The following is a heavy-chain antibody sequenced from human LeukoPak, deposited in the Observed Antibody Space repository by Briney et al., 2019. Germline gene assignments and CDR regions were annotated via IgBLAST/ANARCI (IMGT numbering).Heavy chain of an antibody. CDR3: ARGGSSSWYPNFDY. V-gene: IGHV3-23*01. CDR1: GFTFSSYA. D-gene: IGHD6-13*01. Sequence: GGSLRLSCAASGFTFSSYAMTAVRQAPGKGLEWGSIIMGVSGPGTYSADSVTGRFTISSENSKTPLYLQMSSLRAEDTALYYCARGGSSSWYPNFDYWGQGTLVTVSS. J-gene: IGHJ4*02. CDR2: IMGVSGPGT.